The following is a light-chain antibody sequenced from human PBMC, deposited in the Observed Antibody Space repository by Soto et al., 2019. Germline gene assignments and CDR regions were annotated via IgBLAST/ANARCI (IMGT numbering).Light chain of an antibody. J-gene: IGKJ2*01. CDR1: QSISSW. CDR3: QQYNSYSPVYT. V-gene: IGKV1-5*01. CDR2: DAS. Sequence: DIQMTQSPSTLSASVGDRVTITCRASQSISSWLAWYQQKPGTAPKLLIYDASSLESGVPSRFSGSGSGTEFTLTISSLQPDDFATYYCQQYNSYSPVYTFGQGTKLEIK.